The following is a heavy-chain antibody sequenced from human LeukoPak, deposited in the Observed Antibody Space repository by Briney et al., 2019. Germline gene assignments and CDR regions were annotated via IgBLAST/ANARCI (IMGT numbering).Heavy chain of an antibody. Sequence: VRSLRLSCAASGFTFSSYWMSWVRQAPGKGLEWVANIKQDGSEKYYVDSVKGRFTISRDSARNSLYLQMNSLRAEDTAVYYCAKTKGDYDFWSGYTPYFFDYWGQGTLVTVSS. J-gene: IGHJ4*02. V-gene: IGHV3-7*01. CDR1: GFTFSSYW. D-gene: IGHD3-3*01. CDR3: AKTKGDYDFWSGYTPYFFDY. CDR2: IKQDGSEK.